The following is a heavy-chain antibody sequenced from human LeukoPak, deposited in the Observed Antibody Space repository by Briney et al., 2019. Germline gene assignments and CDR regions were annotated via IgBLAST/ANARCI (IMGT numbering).Heavy chain of an antibody. J-gene: IGHJ5*02. V-gene: IGHV1-18*01. CDR3: ARDPQFSYSSSWYDH. CDR1: GYTFTSYG. CDR2: ISAYNGNT. Sequence: ASVKVSCKASGYTFTSYGISWVRQAPGQGLEWMGWISAYNGNTNYAQKLQGRVTMTTDTSTSTAYMELRSLRSDDTAVYYCARDPQFSYSSSWYDHWGQGTLVTVSS. D-gene: IGHD6-13*01.